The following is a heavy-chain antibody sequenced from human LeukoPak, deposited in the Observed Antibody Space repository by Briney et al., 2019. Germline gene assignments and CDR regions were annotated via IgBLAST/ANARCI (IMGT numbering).Heavy chain of an antibody. CDR2: ISSSGTTI. CDR1: GFTFSDYY. CDR3: AKLSSIRYFDWLLGSFDY. D-gene: IGHD3-9*01. V-gene: IGHV3-11*01. Sequence: GGSLRLSCAASGFTFSDYYMSWIRQAPGKGLEWVSYISSSGTTIYYADSVKGRFTISRDNAKNSLYLQVSSLRAEDTAVYYCAKLSSIRYFDWLLGSFDYWGQGTLVTVSS. J-gene: IGHJ4*02.